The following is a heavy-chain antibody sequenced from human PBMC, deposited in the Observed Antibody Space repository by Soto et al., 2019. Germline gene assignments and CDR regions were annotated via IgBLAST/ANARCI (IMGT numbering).Heavy chain of an antibody. Sequence: QVQLVQSGAEVKKPGSSVKVSCKASGGTFSSYTISWVRQAPGQGLEWMGRVIPILGIANYAQKFQGRVTITADKSTSTAYMELSSLRSEDTAVYYCASSDVSSSPFQHGGQGTLVTVSS. V-gene: IGHV1-69*02. J-gene: IGHJ1*01. CDR3: ASSDVSSSPFQH. D-gene: IGHD6-19*01. CDR1: GGTFSSYT. CDR2: VIPILGIA.